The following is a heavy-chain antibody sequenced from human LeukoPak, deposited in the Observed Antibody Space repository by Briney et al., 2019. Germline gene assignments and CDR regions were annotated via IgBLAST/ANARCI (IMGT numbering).Heavy chain of an antibody. V-gene: IGHV4-34*01. D-gene: IGHD6-13*01. J-gene: IGHJ5*02. CDR1: GGSFSGYY. CDR3: ARGSTAAAGTGVWFDP. Sequence: PSETLSLTCAVYGGSFSGYYWSSIRHPPGKGLQWIWEINHSGSTNYNPSLKSRVTISVDTSKNQFSLKLSSVTAADTAVYYCARGSTAAAGTGVWFDPWGQGTLVTVSS. CDR2: INHSGST.